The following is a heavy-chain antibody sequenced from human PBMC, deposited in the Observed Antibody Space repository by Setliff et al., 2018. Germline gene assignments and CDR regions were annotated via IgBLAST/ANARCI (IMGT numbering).Heavy chain of an antibody. CDR1: GYIFTDYY. Sequence: ASVKVSCKASGYIFTDYYMHWVRQAPGQELGWMGRINPNSGGTNYAQKFQGRVTMTRDDSKNTAYLQMNSLETEDTALYYCIRPQTPDDDHSSGYYGFWGQGTPVTVSS. CDR3: IRPQTPDDDHSSGYYGF. CDR2: INPNSGGT. D-gene: IGHD3-22*01. V-gene: IGHV1-2*06. J-gene: IGHJ4*02.